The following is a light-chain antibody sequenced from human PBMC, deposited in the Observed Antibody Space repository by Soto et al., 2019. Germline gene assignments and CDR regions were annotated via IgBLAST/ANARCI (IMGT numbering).Light chain of an antibody. V-gene: IGKV3-20*01. CDR3: QQYDTSPRT. Sequence: EVMLTQSPGTLSLSPGERATLSCRASQSVSSNYLAWYQHKSGQAPRLLIYGASNRATGIPDRFSGSGSGTDFTLTIRRLEPEDFAVYSCQQYDTSPRTFGQGTKVEFK. J-gene: IGKJ1*01. CDR1: QSVSSNY. CDR2: GAS.